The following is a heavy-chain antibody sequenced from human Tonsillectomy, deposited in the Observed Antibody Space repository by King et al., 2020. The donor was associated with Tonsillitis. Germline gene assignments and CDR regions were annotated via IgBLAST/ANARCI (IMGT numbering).Heavy chain of an antibody. CDR1: GFTFTNYA. V-gene: IGHV3-23*04. CDR2: ISCIEITT. CDR3: AKQWVTSGPRYFDC. Sequence: VQLVESGGGFVQPGGSLRLSCAASGFTFTNYAMSWVRQAPGKGLEWVSVISCIEITTYYADSVKVRFTISRDNSKNTLYLQMNSLRAEDTAVYYCAKQWVTSGPRYFDCWGQGTLVTVSS. D-gene: IGHD2-21*02. J-gene: IGHJ4*02.